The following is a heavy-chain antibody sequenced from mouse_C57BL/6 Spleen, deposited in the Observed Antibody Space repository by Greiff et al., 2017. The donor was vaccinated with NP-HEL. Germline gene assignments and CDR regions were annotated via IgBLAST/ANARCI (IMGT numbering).Heavy chain of an antibody. D-gene: IGHD4-1*01. CDR1: GYTFTSYW. CDR2: IDPSDSET. J-gene: IGHJ2*01. CDR3: ARRTGPYYFDY. Sequence: QAQLQQPGAELVRPGSSVKLSCKASGYTFTSYWMHWVKQRPIQGLEWIGNIDPSDSETHYNQKFKDKATLTVDKSSSTAYMQLSSLTSEDSAVYYCARRTGPYYFDYWGQGTTLTVSS. V-gene: IGHV1-52*01.